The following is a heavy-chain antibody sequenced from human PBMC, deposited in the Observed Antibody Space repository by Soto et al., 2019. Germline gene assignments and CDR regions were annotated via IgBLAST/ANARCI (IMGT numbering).Heavy chain of an antibody. CDR2: IRSKAYGGTT. V-gene: IGHV3-49*03. CDR3: TRDQKEYSGYDETFDI. Sequence: GGSLRLSCTASGFTFGDYAMSWFRQAPGKGLEWVGFIRSKAYGGTTEYAASVKGRFTISRDDSKSIAYLQMNSLKTEDTAVYYCTRDQKEYSGYDETFDIWGQGTMVTVSS. J-gene: IGHJ3*02. CDR1: GFTFGDYA. D-gene: IGHD5-12*01.